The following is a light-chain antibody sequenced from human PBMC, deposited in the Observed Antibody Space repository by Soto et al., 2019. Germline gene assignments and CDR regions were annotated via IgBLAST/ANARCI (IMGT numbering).Light chain of an antibody. J-gene: IGKJ1*01. CDR3: QQYYGLPRT. Sequence: DIVMTQSPDSLTVSLGERATINCKSSQSVLDSYNPKNYLAWYQQKPGQPPKLVIYWASTRESGVPDRFSGSESVTDFTLTISSLQAEDVAVYFCQQYYGLPRTFGQGTKVEIK. CDR2: WAS. V-gene: IGKV4-1*01. CDR1: QSVLDSYNPKNY.